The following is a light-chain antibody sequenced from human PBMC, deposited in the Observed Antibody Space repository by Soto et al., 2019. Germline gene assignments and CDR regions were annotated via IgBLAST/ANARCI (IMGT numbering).Light chain of an antibody. Sequence: DIQMTQSPSSLSASVGDRVTITCRATQGISNYLAWYQQKPGKVPKLLIYAASTLQSGVPSRFSGSGSGTDFTHHISSLKPEDVATYYCQRYISAPFTFGPGTNVDIK. CDR3: QRYISAPFT. J-gene: IGKJ3*01. CDR1: QGISNY. CDR2: AAS. V-gene: IGKV1-27*01.